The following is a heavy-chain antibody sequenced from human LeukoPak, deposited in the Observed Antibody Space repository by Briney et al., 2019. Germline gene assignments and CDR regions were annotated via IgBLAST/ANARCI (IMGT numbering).Heavy chain of an antibody. V-gene: IGHV3-30*03. J-gene: IGHJ6*03. CDR1: GFTFSSFG. D-gene: IGHD2-2*01. Sequence: GGSLRLSCAASGFTFSSFGIHWVRQAPGKGLEWVAVVSYDGSNKYYADSVKGRFTISRDNAKNSLYLQMNSLRAEDTAVYYCAGRDIVLIPARTEDYYSYYMDVWGKGTTVTVSS. CDR2: VSYDGSNK. CDR3: AGRDIVLIPARTEDYYSYYMDV.